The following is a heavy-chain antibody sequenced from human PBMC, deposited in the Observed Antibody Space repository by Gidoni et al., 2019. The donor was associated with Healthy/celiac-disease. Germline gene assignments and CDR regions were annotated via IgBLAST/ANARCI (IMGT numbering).Heavy chain of an antibody. J-gene: IGHJ4*02. CDR1: GFTFSSYA. D-gene: IGHD2-15*01. CDR3: AKDTVRDCSGGSCYPLFDY. Sequence: EVQLLESGGGLVQPGGSLRLSCAASGFTFSSYAMSWVRQAPGKGLEWVSAISGSGGSTYYADSVKGRFTISRDNSKNTLYLQMNSLRAEDTAVYYCAKDTVRDCSGGSCYPLFDYWGQGTLGTVSS. CDR2: ISGSGGST. V-gene: IGHV3-23*01.